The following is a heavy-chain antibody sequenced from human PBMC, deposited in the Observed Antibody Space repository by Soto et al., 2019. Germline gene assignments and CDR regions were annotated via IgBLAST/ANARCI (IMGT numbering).Heavy chain of an antibody. V-gene: IGHV4-34*01. CDR2: INHSGST. CDR1: GGSFSGYY. D-gene: IGHD3-9*01. Sequence: SETLSLTCAVYGGSFSGYYWSWIRQPPGKGLEWIGEINHSGSTNYNPSLKSRVTISVDTSKNQFSLKLSSVTAADTAVYYCARGVVGYDMEYHSEVHPTGRRNWFDPWGQGTLVTVSS. J-gene: IGHJ5*02. CDR3: ARGVVGYDMEYHSEVHPTGRRNWFDP.